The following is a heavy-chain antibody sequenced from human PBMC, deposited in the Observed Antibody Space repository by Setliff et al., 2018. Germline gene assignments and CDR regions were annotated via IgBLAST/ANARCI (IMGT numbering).Heavy chain of an antibody. CDR2: ISAYNGNT. Sequence: GASVKVSCKASGYTFIGYGISWVRQAPGQGLEWMGWISAYNGNTNYAQKLQGRVTMTTDTSTSTAYMELSSLRSEDTAVYYCARETTAWGYVDTAMVTFIDQWGQGTLVTVSS. V-gene: IGHV1-18*01. CDR1: GYTFIGYG. D-gene: IGHD5-18*01. J-gene: IGHJ4*02. CDR3: ARETTAWGYVDTAMVTFIDQ.